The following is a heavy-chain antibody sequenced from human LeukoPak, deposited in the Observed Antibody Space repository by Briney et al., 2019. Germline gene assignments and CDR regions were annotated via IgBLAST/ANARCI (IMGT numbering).Heavy chain of an antibody. CDR1: GYTFTSYG. D-gene: IGHD6-13*01. CDR3: ARDIGAAAGSDIDY. J-gene: IGHJ4*02. Sequence: GASVKVSCKASGYTFTSYGIRWVRQAPGQGLEWMGWISAYNGNTNYEQKLHGRVTMTTDTSTSTAYMELRSLRSDDTAVYYCARDIGAAAGSDIDYWGQGTLVTVSS. V-gene: IGHV1-18*01. CDR2: ISAYNGNT.